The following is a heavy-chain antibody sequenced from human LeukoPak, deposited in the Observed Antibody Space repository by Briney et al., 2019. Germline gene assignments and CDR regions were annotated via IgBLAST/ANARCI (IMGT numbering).Heavy chain of an antibody. CDR1: GFTFSSYE. CDR3: ALLAVASDFDY. V-gene: IGHV3-48*03. CDR2: ISSSGSAI. Sequence: GGSLRLSCAASGFTFSSYEMNWVRQAPGKGLEWVSYISSSGSAIYYADSVKGRFTISRDNAENSLFLQMNSLRVEDTGIYYCALLAVASDFDYWGQGALVTVSS. J-gene: IGHJ4*02. D-gene: IGHD6-19*01.